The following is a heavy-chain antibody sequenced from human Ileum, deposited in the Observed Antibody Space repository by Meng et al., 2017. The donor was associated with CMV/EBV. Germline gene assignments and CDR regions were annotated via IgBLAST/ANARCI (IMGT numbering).Heavy chain of an antibody. D-gene: IGHD3-16*01. CDR3: ARDYWGSDY. Sequence: KVSCQTSVYPFTAYPIHWARQAPGQGLEWMGRINTNSGDTYYAQKFQGRVTMTRDTSINTAYMELSGLKSDDTAIYYCARDYWGSDYWGQGTLVTVSS. J-gene: IGHJ4*02. V-gene: IGHV1-2*06. CDR1: VYPFTAYP. CDR2: INTNSGDT.